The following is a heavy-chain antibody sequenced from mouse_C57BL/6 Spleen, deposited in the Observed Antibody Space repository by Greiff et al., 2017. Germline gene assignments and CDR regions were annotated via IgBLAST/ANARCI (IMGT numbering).Heavy chain of an antibody. Sequence: EVMLVESGGGLVKPGGSLKLSCAASGFTFSSYAMSWVRQTPEKRLEWVATISDGGSYTYYPDNVKGRFTISRDNAKNNLYLQMSHLKSEDTAMYYCARGGGYGSSLDYWGQGTTLTVSS. CDR1: GFTFSSYA. J-gene: IGHJ2*01. CDR3: ARGGGYGSSLDY. CDR2: ISDGGSYT. V-gene: IGHV5-4*03. D-gene: IGHD1-1*01.